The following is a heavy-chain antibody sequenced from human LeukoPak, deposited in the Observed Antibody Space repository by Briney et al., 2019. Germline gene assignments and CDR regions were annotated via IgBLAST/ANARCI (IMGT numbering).Heavy chain of an antibody. Sequence: SETLSLNCTVSGGSISRSSYYWGWFRQPPGKNLEWIGSIYYSGSTYYNPSLKSRVAISVDTSTSQFSLNLSSVTAADTAMYYCARIYYYDSSGPVDLWGQGALVTVSS. CDR1: GGSISRSSYY. J-gene: IGHJ5*02. V-gene: IGHV4-39*07. CDR2: IYYSGST. CDR3: ARIYYYDSSGPVDL. D-gene: IGHD3-22*01.